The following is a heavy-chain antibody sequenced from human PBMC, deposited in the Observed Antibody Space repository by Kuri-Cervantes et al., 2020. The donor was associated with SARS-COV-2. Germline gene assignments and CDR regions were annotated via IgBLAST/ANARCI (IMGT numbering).Heavy chain of an antibody. Sequence: SVKASCKASGGTFSSYSVNWVRQAPGQGLEWMGRIIPTFDTTTYAQKFQGRVIFTADESSSTAYMEVNSLTSEDTAVYSCARSQGYCTANSCSWNWFDPWGQGTQVTVSS. V-gene: IGHV1-69*13. CDR3: ARSQGYCTANSCSWNWFDP. J-gene: IGHJ5*02. CDR1: GGTFSSYS. CDR2: IIPTFDTT. D-gene: IGHD2-8*02.